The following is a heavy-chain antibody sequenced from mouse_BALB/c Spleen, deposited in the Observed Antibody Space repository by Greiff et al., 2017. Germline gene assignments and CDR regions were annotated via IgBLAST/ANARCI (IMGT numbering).Heavy chain of an antibody. CDR2: ISDGGSYT. CDR3: ARAYYGSSFFAY. D-gene: IGHD1-1*01. CDR1: GFTFSDYY. V-gene: IGHV5-4*02. J-gene: IGHJ3*01. Sequence: EVQGVESGGGLVKPGGSLKLSCAASGFTFSDYYMYWVRQTPEKRLEWVATISDGGSYTYYPDSVKGRFTISRDNAKNNLYLQMSSLKSEDTAMYYCARAYYGSSFFAYWGQGTLVTVSA.